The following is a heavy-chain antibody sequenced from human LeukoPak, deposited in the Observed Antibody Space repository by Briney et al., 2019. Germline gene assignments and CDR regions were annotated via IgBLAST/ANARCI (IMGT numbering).Heavy chain of an antibody. CDR3: ARSSGTDSGWWYWFDP. V-gene: IGHV3-23*01. Sequence: GGSLRLSCAASGFTFSSYAMSWVRQAPRKGLEWVSAISGSGGRIYYGASVKGRFTISRDNSKNTLYLQMNSLRAEDTAVYYCARSSGTDSGWWYWFDPWGQGTLVTVSS. CDR1: GFTFSSYA. CDR2: ISGSGGRI. J-gene: IGHJ5*02. D-gene: IGHD6-19*01.